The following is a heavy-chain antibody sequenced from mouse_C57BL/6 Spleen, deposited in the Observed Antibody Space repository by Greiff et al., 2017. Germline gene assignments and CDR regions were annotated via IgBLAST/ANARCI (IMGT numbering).Heavy chain of an antibody. J-gene: IGHJ4*01. Sequence: EVQVVESGGGLVKPGGSLKLSCAASGFTFSDYGMHWVRQAPEKGLEWVAYISSGSSTIYYADTVKGRFTISRDNAKNTLFLQLTSLRSEDTAMYYCARPEYDYPDYYAMDYRGQGTSVTVAS. D-gene: IGHD2-4*01. CDR1: GFTFSDYG. CDR2: ISSGSSTI. V-gene: IGHV5-17*01. CDR3: ARPEYDYPDYYAMDY.